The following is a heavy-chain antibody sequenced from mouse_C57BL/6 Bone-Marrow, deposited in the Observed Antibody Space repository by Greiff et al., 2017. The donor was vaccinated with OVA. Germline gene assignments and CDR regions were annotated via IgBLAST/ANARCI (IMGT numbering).Heavy chain of an antibody. J-gene: IGHJ3*01. V-gene: IGHV1-59*01. CDR3: ARGSSLWFAY. CDR2: IDPSDSYT. D-gene: IGHD1-1*01. Sequence: QVQLQQPGAELVRPGTSVKLSCKASGYTFTSYWMHWVKQRPGQGLEWIGVIDPSDSYTNYNQKFKGKATLTVDTSSSTAYMQLSSLTSEDSAVYYCARGSSLWFAYWGQGTLVTVSA. CDR1: GYTFTSYW.